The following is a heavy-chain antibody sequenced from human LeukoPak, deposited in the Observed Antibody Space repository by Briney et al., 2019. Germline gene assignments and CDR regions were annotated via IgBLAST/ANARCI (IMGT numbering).Heavy chain of an antibody. D-gene: IGHD3-3*01. CDR2: IFYRRST. Sequence: PSEPLTLTCSVWGASITSYYSSGLRRSPGKGLEGGGYIFYRRSTNYNPSLKSRVTISVDTSKNQFSLKLSSVTAAGTAVYYCARDRRRITIFGVVQRVNWFDPWGQGTLVTVSS. CDR3: ARDRRRITIFGVVQRVNWFDP. J-gene: IGHJ5*02. V-gene: IGHV4-59*13. CDR1: GASITSYY.